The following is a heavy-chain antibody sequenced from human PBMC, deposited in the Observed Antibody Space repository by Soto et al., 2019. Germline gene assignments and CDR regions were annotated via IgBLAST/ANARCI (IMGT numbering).Heavy chain of an antibody. J-gene: IGHJ4*02. D-gene: IGHD2-15*01. CDR2: MNPNSGNT. CDR3: ARDRSGYFDY. Sequence: QVQLVQSGAEVKKPGASVKVSCKASGYTFTSYDINWVRQATRQGLEWRGWMNPNSGNTGYAQKFQGRVTMTRNTSISTAHMELSSLRSEDTAGCYCARDRSGYFDYWGQGTLVSVSS. CDR1: GYTFTSYD. V-gene: IGHV1-8*01.